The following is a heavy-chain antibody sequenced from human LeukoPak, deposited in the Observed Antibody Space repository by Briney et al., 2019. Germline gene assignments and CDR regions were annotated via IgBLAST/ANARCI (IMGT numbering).Heavy chain of an antibody. CDR2: ISPSGGST. CDR3: ARDNSVRDEAWWFNP. CDR1: GGTFSSFA. J-gene: IGHJ5*02. Sequence: SVKVSCKASGGTFSSFAISWVRQAPGQGPEWMGVISPSGGSTTYAQKFQGRVTLTRDMSTSTDYLELSSLRSEDTAVYYCARDNSVRDEAWWFNPWGQGTLVTVSS. D-gene: IGHD5-24*01. V-gene: IGHV1-69*05.